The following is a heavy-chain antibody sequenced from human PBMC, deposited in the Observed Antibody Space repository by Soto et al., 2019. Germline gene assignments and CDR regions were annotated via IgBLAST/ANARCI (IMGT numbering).Heavy chain of an antibody. Sequence: EVQLVESGGGLVQPGGSLRLSCAASGFTFSNYSMHWVRQAPGKGLEWVSYISSSSTTIYYADSVKGRFSISRDKAKDTLYLQMQILSAEDEAIYYCSRDPAMTAYCTCCYLDVWGKGTTVTVSS. D-gene: IGHD3-9*01. J-gene: IGHJ6*03. CDR1: GFTFSNYS. CDR2: ISSSSTTI. V-gene: IGHV3-48*01. CDR3: SRDPAMTAYCTCCYLDV.